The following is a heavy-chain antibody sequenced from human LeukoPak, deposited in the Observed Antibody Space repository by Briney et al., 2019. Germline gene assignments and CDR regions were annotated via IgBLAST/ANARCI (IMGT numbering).Heavy chain of an antibody. V-gene: IGHV3-23*01. CDR3: AKGLADTAMVTQSFDY. CDR2: ISGSGGST. D-gene: IGHD5-18*01. J-gene: IGHJ4*02. Sequence: GGSLRLSCAASGFTFSSHGMSWVRQAPGKGLEWVSAISGSGGSTYYADSVEGRFTISRDNSKNTLYLQMNSLRAEDTAVYYCAKGLADTAMVTQSFDYWGQGTLVTVSS. CDR1: GFTFSSHG.